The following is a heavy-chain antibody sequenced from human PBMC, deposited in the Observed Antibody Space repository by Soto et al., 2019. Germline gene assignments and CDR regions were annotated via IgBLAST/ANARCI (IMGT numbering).Heavy chain of an antibody. D-gene: IGHD3-10*01. Sequence: GGSLRLSCAASGFTFSSYSMNWVRQAPGKGLGWVSSISSSSSYIYYADSVKGRFTISRDNAKNSLYLQMNSLRAEDTAVYYCARDATTMVRGVLYYYYGMDVWGQGTTVTVSS. V-gene: IGHV3-21*01. CDR1: GFTFSSYS. CDR2: ISSSSSYI. CDR3: ARDATTMVRGVLYYYYGMDV. J-gene: IGHJ6*02.